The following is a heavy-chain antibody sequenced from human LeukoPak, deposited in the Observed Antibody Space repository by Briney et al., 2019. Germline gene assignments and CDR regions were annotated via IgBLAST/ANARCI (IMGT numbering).Heavy chain of an antibody. D-gene: IGHD6-13*01. CDR1: GFIFSTYS. V-gene: IGHV3-48*01. J-gene: IGHJ4*02. CDR2: IRSSSSTI. CDR3: VKSSGSSWYMFDY. Sequence: PGGSLRLSCAASGFIFSTYSMNWVRQAPGRGLEWVSYIRSSSSTIYYADSVKGRFTISRDNSKNTLYLQMSTLRAEDTAVYYCVKSSGSSWYMFDYWGQGTLVTVSS.